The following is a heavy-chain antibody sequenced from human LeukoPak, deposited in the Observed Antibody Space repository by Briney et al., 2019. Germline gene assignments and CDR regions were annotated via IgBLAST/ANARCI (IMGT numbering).Heavy chain of an antibody. CDR1: GGTFSSYA. J-gene: IGHJ4*02. D-gene: IGHD3-22*01. CDR2: IIPIFGTA. CDR3: ARENYYDGSGSPSASAPVDH. Sequence: VASVTVSCTASGGTFSSYAISWVRQAPGQGLEWMGGIIPIFGTANYAQKFQGRVTITADESTSTAYMELRSLRSDDTAVYYCARENYYDGSGSPSASAPVDHWGQGTLVTVSS. V-gene: IGHV1-69*13.